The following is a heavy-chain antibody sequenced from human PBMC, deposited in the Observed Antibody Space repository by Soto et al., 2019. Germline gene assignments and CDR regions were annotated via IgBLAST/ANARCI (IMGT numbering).Heavy chain of an antibody. Sequence: SESLSLTWTVSGASLDSTNYYWVWMRQHPGKGLEWFGYIDYGGITYCNSTRKRRLTMSRATSKTKFCLTLSSVTAAATAVYLCAREIGSYHTRGYCSDYFEFWGQGTKVTVSS. CDR1: GASLDSTNYY. CDR3: AREIGSYHTRGYCSDYFEF. J-gene: IGHJ4*02. D-gene: IGHD3-22*01. V-gene: IGHV4-30-4*01. CDR2: IDYGGIT.